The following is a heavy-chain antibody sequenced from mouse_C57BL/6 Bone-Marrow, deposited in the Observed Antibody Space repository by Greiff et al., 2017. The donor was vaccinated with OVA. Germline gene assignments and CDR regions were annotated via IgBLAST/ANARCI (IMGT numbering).Heavy chain of an antibody. Sequence: VQLQQSGAELVKPGASVKLSCTASGFNIKDYYMHWVKQRTEQGLEWIGRIDPEDGETKNAPKFQGKATITADTSSNTAYLQLSSLTSEDTAVYYCARWLLRGYYAMDYWGQGTSVTVSS. D-gene: IGHD2-3*01. CDR2: IDPEDGET. V-gene: IGHV14-2*01. J-gene: IGHJ4*01. CDR3: ARWLLRGYYAMDY. CDR1: GFNIKDYY.